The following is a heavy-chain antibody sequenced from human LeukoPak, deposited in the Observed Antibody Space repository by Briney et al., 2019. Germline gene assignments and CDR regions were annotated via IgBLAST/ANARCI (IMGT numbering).Heavy chain of an antibody. CDR2: MNPNSGNT. J-gene: IGHJ6*03. D-gene: IGHD3-9*01. CDR1: GYTFTSYD. V-gene: IGHV1-8*01. Sequence: ASVKVSCKASGYTFTSYDINWVRQATGQGLEWMGWMNPNSGNTGYAQKFQGRVTMTRNTSISTAYMELSSLRSEDTAVYYCARASFEDFDWLTRSASLYYYYYMDVWGKGTTVTISS. CDR3: ARASFEDFDWLTRSASLYYYYYMDV.